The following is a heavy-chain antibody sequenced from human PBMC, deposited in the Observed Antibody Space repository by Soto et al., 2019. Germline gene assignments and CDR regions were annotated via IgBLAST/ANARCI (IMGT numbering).Heavy chain of an antibody. CDR2: VDHSGST. D-gene: IGHD6-13*01. V-gene: IGHV4-34*01. CDR1: GGSFSGYC. J-gene: IGHJ4*02. CDR3: ARGRKEYRSSWYVD. Sequence: SETLSLTCAVYGGSFSGYCWSWIRQPPGKGLEWIGEVDHSGSTNYNPSLKSRVTISVDTSKNQFSLKLSSVTAADTAVYYCARGRKEYRSSWYVDCGQGSLVTVFS.